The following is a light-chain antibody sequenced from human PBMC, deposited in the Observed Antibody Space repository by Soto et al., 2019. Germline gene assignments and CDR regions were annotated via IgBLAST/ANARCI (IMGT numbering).Light chain of an antibody. J-gene: IGKJ1*01. V-gene: IGKV1-5*03. CDR2: KAS. CDR1: QTIDSW. CDR3: QQYHIYSGT. Sequence: DIKMTKSPSTLSASVGDRVTITCRASQTIDSWLAWYQQRPGKPPNLLIYKASTLASGVPSRFSGSGSGTEFTLTINSLQPDDFATYYCQQYHIYSGTFGQGTKV.